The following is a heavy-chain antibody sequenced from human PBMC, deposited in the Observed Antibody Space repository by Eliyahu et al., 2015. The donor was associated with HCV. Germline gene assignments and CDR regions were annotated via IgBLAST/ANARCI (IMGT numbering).Heavy chain of an antibody. CDR3: CLAARPYY. D-gene: IGHD6-6*01. Sequence: EVQIMESGGDVVQPGGSLKLSCKGSGFNVGSNYMSWVPPGPGKGLGWVSIIFSDGTTDYADAVKGRFSVSRDTSRNTVYLQMNTLRPGDTAVYYCCLAARPYYWGQGTMVNVSS. CDR2: IFSDGTT. CDR1: GFNVGSNY. J-gene: IGHJ4*02. V-gene: IGHV3-66*02.